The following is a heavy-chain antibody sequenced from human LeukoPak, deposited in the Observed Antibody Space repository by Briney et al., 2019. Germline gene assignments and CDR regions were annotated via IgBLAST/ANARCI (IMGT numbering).Heavy chain of an antibody. V-gene: IGHV3-30*03. J-gene: IGHJ2*01. CDR2: ISNDGSRK. CDR1: GFTFSRHG. Sequence: GGSLRLSCAPSGFTFSRHGMHWVRQAPGKGLEWVAIISNDGSRKYYAHSVEGRFTISRDNSKNTLYLQMDSLRAEDTAVYYCARTRITMIVPQTHWYFDLWGRGTLVTVSS. D-gene: IGHD3-22*01. CDR3: ARTRITMIVPQTHWYFDL.